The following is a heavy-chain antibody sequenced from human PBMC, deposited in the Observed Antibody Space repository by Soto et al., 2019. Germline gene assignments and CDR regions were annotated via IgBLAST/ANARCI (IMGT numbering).Heavy chain of an antibody. Sequence: EVQLEESGGGLIQPGGSLRLSCTASGFTVSTNYMGWVRQAPGKGLEWVSVIYVDGTTKYAEYVKGRCTISRDNYRNKVYLQRHCLRAEDTAVYYCASSDGITVVRAFDYWGQGTLVTVAS. J-gene: IGHJ4*02. V-gene: IGHV3-53*01. CDR3: ASSDGITVVRAFDY. CDR1: GFTVSTNY. D-gene: IGHD3-10*01. CDR2: IYVDGTT.